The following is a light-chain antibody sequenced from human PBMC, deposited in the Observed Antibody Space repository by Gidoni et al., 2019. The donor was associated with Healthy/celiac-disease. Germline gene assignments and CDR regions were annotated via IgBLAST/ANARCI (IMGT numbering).Light chain of an antibody. Sequence: DIVMTPSPDSLAVSLGERATINCKSSQSVLYSSNNKNYLAWYQQKPGQPPKLLICWESTREAGVPDRFSGSGSGTDFTLTISSLQAEDVAVYYCQQYYSTPYTFGQGTKLEIK. CDR3: QQYYSTPYT. V-gene: IGKV4-1*01. J-gene: IGKJ2*01. CDR1: QSVLYSSNNKNY. CDR2: WES.